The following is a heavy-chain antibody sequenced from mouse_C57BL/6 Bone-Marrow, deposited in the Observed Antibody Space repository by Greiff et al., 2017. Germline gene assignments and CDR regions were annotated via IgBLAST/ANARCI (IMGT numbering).Heavy chain of an antibody. J-gene: IGHJ3*01. V-gene: IGHV1-50*01. CDR2: IDPSDSYT. CDR3: ARGPYYDYDEAWFAY. D-gene: IGHD2-4*01. CDR1: GYTFTSYW. Sequence: QVQLQQPGAELVKPGASVKLSCKASGYTFTSYWMQWVKQRPGQGLEWIGEIDPSDSYTNYNQKFKGKATLTVDTSSSTAYMQLSSLTSEDSAVYYCARGPYYDYDEAWFAYWGQGTLVTVSA.